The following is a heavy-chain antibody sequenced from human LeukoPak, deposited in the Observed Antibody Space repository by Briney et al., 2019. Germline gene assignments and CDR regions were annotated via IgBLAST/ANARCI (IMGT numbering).Heavy chain of an antibody. CDR2: IRSKANSYAT. D-gene: IGHD1-20*01. CDR1: GFTFSGSA. Sequence: PGGSLRLSCAASGFTFSGSAMHWVRQASGKGLEWVGRIRSKANSYATAYAASVKGRFTISRDDSENTAYLQMSSLKTDDTAVYFCTRDGTASDNLNHYFDYWGQGTLVTVSS. J-gene: IGHJ4*02. CDR3: TRDGTASDNLNHYFDY. V-gene: IGHV3-73*01.